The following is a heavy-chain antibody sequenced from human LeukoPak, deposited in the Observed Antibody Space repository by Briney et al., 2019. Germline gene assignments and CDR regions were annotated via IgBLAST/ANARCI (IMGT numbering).Heavy chain of an antibody. CDR2: IRYDGSNK. Sequence: GGSLRVSCAASGSTFSSYGMHWVRQAPGKGLEWVTFIRYDGSNKYYADSVKGRFTISRDNSKNTLDLQMNSLRAEDTALYYCARRMTTVTTKYFDLWGRGTLVTVSS. CDR1: GSTFSSYG. J-gene: IGHJ2*01. V-gene: IGHV3-30*02. CDR3: ARRMTTVTTKYFDL. D-gene: IGHD4-17*01.